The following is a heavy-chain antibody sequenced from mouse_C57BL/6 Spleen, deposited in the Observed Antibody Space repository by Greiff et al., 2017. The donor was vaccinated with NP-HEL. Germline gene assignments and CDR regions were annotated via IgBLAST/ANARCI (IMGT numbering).Heavy chain of an antibody. D-gene: IGHD2-1*01. CDR3: TRDGNYGSWFAY. CDR2: IDPEDGDT. Sequence: EVQLQQSGAELVRPGASVKLSCTASGFNIKDYYMHWVKQRPEQGLEWIGRIDPEDGDTEYAPKFQGKATMTADTSSNTAYLQLSSLTSEDTAVYYCTRDGNYGSWFAYWGQGTLVTVSA. J-gene: IGHJ3*01. CDR1: GFNIKDYY. V-gene: IGHV14-1*01.